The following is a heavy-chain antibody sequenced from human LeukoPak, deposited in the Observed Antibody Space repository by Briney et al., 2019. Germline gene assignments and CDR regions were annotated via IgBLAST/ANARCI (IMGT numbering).Heavy chain of an antibody. V-gene: IGHV3-23*01. CDR3: ASIIAVAEDY. CDR1: GFTFSSYA. D-gene: IGHD6-19*01. Sequence: TGGSLRLSCAASGFTFSSYAMSWVRHAPGKGLEWVSAIRGSGGSTYYADSVKGRFTISRDNSKNTLYLQMNSLRAEDTAVYYCASIIAVAEDYWGQGTLVTVSS. CDR2: IRGSGGST. J-gene: IGHJ4*02.